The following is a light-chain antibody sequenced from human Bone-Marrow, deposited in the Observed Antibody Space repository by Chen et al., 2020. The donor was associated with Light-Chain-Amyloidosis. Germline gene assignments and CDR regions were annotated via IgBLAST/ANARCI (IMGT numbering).Light chain of an antibody. CDR2: GAS. CDR1: QSVSNY. J-gene: IGKJ4*01. CDR3: QQRSKWPLT. V-gene: IGKV3-11*01. Sequence: EFVLTQSPATLSLSPGESATLSCRASQSVSNYFAWYQQKPGQAPRPLIYGASIRSTGIPARFSGSESGTVFTLTISCLEHEDYALYYCQQRSKWPLTFGGGTKVKIK.